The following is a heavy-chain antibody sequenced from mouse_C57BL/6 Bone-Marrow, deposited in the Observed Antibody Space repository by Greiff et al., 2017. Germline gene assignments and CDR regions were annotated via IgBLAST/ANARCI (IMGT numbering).Heavy chain of an antibody. V-gene: IGHV5-4*01. J-gene: IGHJ2*01. D-gene: IGHD1-1*01. CDR2: ISDGGSYT. Sequence: EVQVVESGGGLVKPGGSLKLSCAASGFTFSSYAMSWVRQTPEKRLEWVATISDGGSYTYYPDNVKGRFTISRANAKNNLYLQMSHLKSEDTAMYYCARITTVVAPFDYWGQGTTLTVSS. CDR1: GFTFSSYA. CDR3: ARITTVVAPFDY.